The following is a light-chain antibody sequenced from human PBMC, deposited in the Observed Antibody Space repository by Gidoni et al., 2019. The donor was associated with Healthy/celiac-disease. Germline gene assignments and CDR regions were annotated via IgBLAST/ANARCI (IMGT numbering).Light chain of an antibody. CDR3: QQRSNWPPT. CDR1: QSVSSY. J-gene: IGKJ1*01. V-gene: IGKV3-11*01. Sequence: EIVLTQSPATLSWSPGERATLSCRASQSVSSYLAGYQQKPGQAPRLLIYDASNRATGIPARFSGSGSGTDFTLTISSLEPEDFAVYYCQQRSNWPPTFGQGTKVEIK. CDR2: DAS.